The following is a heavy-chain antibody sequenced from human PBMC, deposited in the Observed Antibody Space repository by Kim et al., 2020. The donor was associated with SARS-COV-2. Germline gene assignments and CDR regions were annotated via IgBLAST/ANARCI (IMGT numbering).Heavy chain of an antibody. CDR3: VKTRGYTSSWYGTHYYYGMDV. CDR2: ISSNGGST. CDR1: GFTFSSYA. D-gene: IGHD6-13*01. Sequence: GGSLRLSCSASGFTFSSYAMHWVRQAPGKGLEYVSAISSNGGSTYYADSVKGRFTISRDNSKNTLYLQMSSLRAEDTAVYYCVKTRGYTSSWYGTHYYYGMDVWGQVTTVTVSS. V-gene: IGHV3-64D*06. J-gene: IGHJ6*02.